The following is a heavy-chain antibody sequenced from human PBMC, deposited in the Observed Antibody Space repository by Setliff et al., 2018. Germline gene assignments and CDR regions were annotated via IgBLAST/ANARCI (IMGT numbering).Heavy chain of an antibody. Sequence: GASVKVSCKASGYTFTSYGISWVRQAPGQGLEWMGWISAYNGNTNYAQKLQGRVTMTRNTSTSTAYMELSRLTSEDTAVYYCVRVLDYYDSNGYSVDAFDVWGQGTMVTVSS. CDR1: GYTFTSYG. CDR3: VRVLDYYDSNGYSVDAFDV. V-gene: IGHV1-18*01. D-gene: IGHD3-22*01. J-gene: IGHJ3*01. CDR2: ISAYNGNT.